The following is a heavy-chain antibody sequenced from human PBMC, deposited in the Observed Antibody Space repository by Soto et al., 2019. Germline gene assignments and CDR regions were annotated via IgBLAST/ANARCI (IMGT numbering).Heavy chain of an antibody. J-gene: IGHJ4*02. Sequence: EVQLVESGGGLVKPGGSLRLCCAASGFTFSRYSMNWVRHAPGKGLEWVSSISSSSSYIYYADSVKGRVSISRANAKNSMYLQMNSLRAEDTAVYYCAREGIAVAGYYFDYWGQGTLVTVSS. CDR3: AREGIAVAGYYFDY. V-gene: IGHV3-21*01. D-gene: IGHD6-19*01. CDR2: ISSSSSYI. CDR1: GFTFSRYS.